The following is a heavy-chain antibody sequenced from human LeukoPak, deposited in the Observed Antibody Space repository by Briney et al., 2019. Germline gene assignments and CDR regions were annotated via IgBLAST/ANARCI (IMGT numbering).Heavy chain of an antibody. CDR3: ARAPPLRYFDGHGE. V-gene: IGHV1-2*02. Sequence: GASVKVSCKASGYTFTGYYMHWVRQAPGQGLEWMGWINPNSGGTNYAQKFQGRVTMTRDTSISTAYMELSRLRSDDTAVYYCARAPPLRYFDGHGEWGQGTLVTVSS. CDR1: GYTFTGYY. J-gene: IGHJ4*02. CDR2: INPNSGGT. D-gene: IGHD3-9*01.